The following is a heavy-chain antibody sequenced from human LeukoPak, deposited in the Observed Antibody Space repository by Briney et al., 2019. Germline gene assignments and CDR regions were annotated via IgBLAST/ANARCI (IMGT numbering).Heavy chain of an antibody. CDR1: GFAVNDNY. CDR2: IYSGGDT. J-gene: IGHJ4*02. D-gene: IGHD3-10*01. CDR3: AKDVVLNYYGSGSFSLY. V-gene: IGHV3-53*01. Sequence: GGSLRLSCAASGFAVNDNYMGWVRQAPGKGLEWVSLIYSGGDTYYADSVKGRFTISRDNSKNTLYLQMNSLRAEDTAVYYCAKDVVLNYYGSGSFSLYWGQGTLVTVSS.